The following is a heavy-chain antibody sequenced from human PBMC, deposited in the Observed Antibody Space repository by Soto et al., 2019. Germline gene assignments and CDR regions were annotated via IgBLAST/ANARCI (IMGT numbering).Heavy chain of an antibody. V-gene: IGHV3-23*01. J-gene: IGHJ3*02. Sequence: EVQLLESGGGLVQPGGSLRLSCAASGFTFSSYAMSWVRQAPGKGLEWVSAISGSGGSTYYADSVKGRFTISRDNSKNTLYLQMNSLRAEDTAVYYCAKDPPNFYDILTGTKAYAFDIWGQGTMVTVSS. D-gene: IGHD3-9*01. CDR1: GFTFSSYA. CDR3: AKDPPNFYDILTGTKAYAFDI. CDR2: ISGSGGST.